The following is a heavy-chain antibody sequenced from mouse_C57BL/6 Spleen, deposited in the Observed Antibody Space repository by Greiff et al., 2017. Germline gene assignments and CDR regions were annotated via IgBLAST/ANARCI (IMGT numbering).Heavy chain of an antibody. J-gene: IGHJ1*03. D-gene: IGHD4-1*01. Sequence: EVTLMESGGGLVQPGGSLKLSCAASGFTFSDYGMTWVRQAPRKGPEWVAFLSNLAYSIYYADTVTGRFTFSRANAKNTLYLEMRSLGSDDSVMCYCARGTGRYCDVWGTGTTVTVSS. CDR3: ARGTGRYCDV. V-gene: IGHV5-15*01. CDR2: LSNLAYSI. CDR1: GFTFSDYG.